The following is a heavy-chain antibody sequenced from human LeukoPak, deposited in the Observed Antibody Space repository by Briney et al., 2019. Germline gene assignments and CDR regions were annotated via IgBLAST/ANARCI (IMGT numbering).Heavy chain of an antibody. J-gene: IGHJ4*02. CDR3: ARELDYSSSPPDY. V-gene: IGHV3-21*01. CDR1: GFTFSSYS. D-gene: IGHD6-6*01. CDR2: ISSSSSYI. Sequence: GGSLRLSCAASGFTFSSYSMNWVRQAPGKGLEWVSSISSSSSYIYYADSVKGRFTISRDNAKNSLYLQMNSLRAEDTAVYYCARELDYSSSPPDYWGQGTLVTVSS.